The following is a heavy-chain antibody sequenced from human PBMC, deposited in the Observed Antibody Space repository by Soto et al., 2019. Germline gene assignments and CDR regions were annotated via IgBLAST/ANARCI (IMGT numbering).Heavy chain of an antibody. D-gene: IGHD2-2*01. CDR3: ARGGGSCSGASCYCSVDP. CDR1: GGCLRSTTYH. J-gene: IGHJ5*02. CDR2: IYYSGST. Sequence: PSVRLRCTWFVSGGCLRSTTYHCGWAGHHKRQALPWLGSIYYSGSTYYNPSLQSRVTISVDTSKNHFSLKLNSVTPADTAVYYCARGGGSCSGASCYCSVDPWGQETRVT. V-gene: IGHV4-39*02.